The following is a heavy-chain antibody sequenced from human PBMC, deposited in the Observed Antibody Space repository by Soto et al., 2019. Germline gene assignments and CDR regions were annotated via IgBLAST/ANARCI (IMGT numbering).Heavy chain of an antibody. J-gene: IGHJ6*02. CDR3: ARRGGYCSGGSCYPRDYYYGMDV. CDR2: TYYRSKWYN. CDR1: GDSVSSNSAA. D-gene: IGHD2-15*01. V-gene: IGHV6-1*01. Sequence: PSQTLSLTCAISGDSVSSNSAAWNCIIHSPSRFLEWLGRTYYRSKWYNDYAVSVKSRITINPDTSKNQFSLQLNSVTPEDTAVYYCARRGGYCSGGSCYPRDYYYGMDVWGQGTTVTVSS.